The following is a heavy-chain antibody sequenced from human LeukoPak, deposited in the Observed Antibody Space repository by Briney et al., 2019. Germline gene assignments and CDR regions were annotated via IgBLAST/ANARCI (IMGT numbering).Heavy chain of an antibody. CDR2: IYPGDSDT. Sequence: GESLKISCKGSGYSFTSYWIGWVRQMPGKGLEWMGIIYPGDSDTRYSPSFQGQATISADKSISTAYLQWSSLKASDTAMYYCAKSFSLGGRGGHDWFAPGGKGTLVTVSS. CDR1: GYSFTSYW. CDR3: AKSFSLGGRGGHDWFAP. V-gene: IGHV5-51*01. J-gene: IGHJ5*02. D-gene: IGHD3-16*01.